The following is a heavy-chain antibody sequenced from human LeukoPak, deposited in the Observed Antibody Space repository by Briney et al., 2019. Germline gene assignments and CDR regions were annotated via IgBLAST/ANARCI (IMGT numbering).Heavy chain of an antibody. CDR2: ISGSGGST. CDR3: ASQRERGPSLRVEFDY. J-gene: IGHJ4*02. V-gene: IGHV3-23*01. CDR1: GFTFSSYA. Sequence: GGSLRLSCAASGFTFSSYAMSWVRQAPGKGLEWVSAISGSGGSTYYADSVKGRFTISRDNSKNTLYLQMNSLRAEDTAVYYCASQRERGPSLRVEFDYWGQGTLVSVSS. D-gene: IGHD3-22*01.